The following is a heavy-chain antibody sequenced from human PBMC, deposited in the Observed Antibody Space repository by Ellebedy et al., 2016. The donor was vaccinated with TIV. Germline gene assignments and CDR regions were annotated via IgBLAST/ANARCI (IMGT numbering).Heavy chain of an antibody. CDR1: GFTFSTYA. D-gene: IGHD3-9*01. CDR3: ARGDDMFDK. J-gene: IGHJ4*02. CDR2: ISGTGRST. Sequence: GGSLRLSXTASGFTFSTYAMSWVRQPPGKGLEWVASISGTGRSTHYTDSLTGRFTISRDNSKNTVYVQMTSLRAEDTAKYYCARGDDMFDKWGQGTLVTVSS. V-gene: IGHV3-23*01.